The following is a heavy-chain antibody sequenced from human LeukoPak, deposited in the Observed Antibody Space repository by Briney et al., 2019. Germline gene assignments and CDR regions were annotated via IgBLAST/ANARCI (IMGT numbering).Heavy chain of an antibody. J-gene: IGHJ4*02. V-gene: IGHV3-30*04. CDR2: ISYDGSNT. D-gene: IGHD6-19*01. CDR3: AREAEQWLVPGY. CDR1: GFIFSSYA. Sequence: GGSLSLSCAASGFIFSSYAMHWVRQAPGKGLEWVAVISYDGSNTLYADSVKGRFTISRDNSRNTVYVQMNSLRVEDTAVYYCAREAEQWLVPGYWGQGTLVSVSS.